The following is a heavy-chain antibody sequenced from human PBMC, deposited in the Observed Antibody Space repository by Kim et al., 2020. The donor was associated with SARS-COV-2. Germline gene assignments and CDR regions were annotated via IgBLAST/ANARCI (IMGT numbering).Heavy chain of an antibody. CDR2: INAGNGNT. J-gene: IGHJ4*02. V-gene: IGHV1-3*01. Sequence: ASVKVSCKASGYTFTSYAMHWVRQAPGQRLEWMGWINAGNGNTKYSQKFQGRVTITRDTSASTAYMELSSLRSEDTAVYYCAREGYYYDSSGYRTRTLLIAPANFQYWGQGTLVTVSS. CDR1: GYTFTSYA. CDR3: AREGYYYDSSGYRTRTLLIAPANFQY. D-gene: IGHD3-22*01.